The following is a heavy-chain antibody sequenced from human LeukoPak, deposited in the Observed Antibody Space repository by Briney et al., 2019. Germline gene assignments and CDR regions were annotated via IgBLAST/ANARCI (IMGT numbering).Heavy chain of an antibody. CDR2: VYSTGST. V-gene: IGHV4-59*01. CDR1: GGSINSVF. Sequence: SETLSLTSTVSGGSINSVFWSWIRQPPGKGLEWICYVYSTGSTNYNPSLSSRVSISIDTSKNQFSLKLTSVTAADTAVYYCAKVGAVADTQGMGYFDYWGQGTLVTVSS. J-gene: IGHJ4*02. CDR3: AKVGAVADTQGMGYFDY. D-gene: IGHD6-19*01.